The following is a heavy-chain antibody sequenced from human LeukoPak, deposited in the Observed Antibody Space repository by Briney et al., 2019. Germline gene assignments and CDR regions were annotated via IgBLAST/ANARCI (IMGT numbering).Heavy chain of an antibody. D-gene: IGHD3-10*01. J-gene: IGHJ5*02. V-gene: IGHV4-39*07. Sequence: SETLSLTCTVSGGSISSSSYYWGWIHQPPGKGLEWIGSIYYSGSTYYNPSLKSRVTISVDTSKNQFSLKLSSVTAADTAVYYCARHYYGSGSPPYWFDPWGQGTLVTVSS. CDR2: IYYSGST. CDR1: GGSISSSSYY. CDR3: ARHYYGSGSPPYWFDP.